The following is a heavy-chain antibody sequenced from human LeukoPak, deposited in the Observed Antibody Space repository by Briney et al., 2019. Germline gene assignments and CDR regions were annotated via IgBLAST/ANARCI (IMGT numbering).Heavy chain of an antibody. D-gene: IGHD2-2*01. CDR1: GGSISSYY. CDR3: ARGGHYCSSTSCQSTMGNWFDP. V-gene: IGHV4-59*12. J-gene: IGHJ5*02. CDR2: IYYSGST. Sequence: SETLSLTCTVSGGSISSYYWSWIRQPPGKGLEWIGYIYYSGSTNYNPSLKSRVTISVDTSKNQFSLKLSSVTAADTAVYYCARGGHYCSSTSCQSTMGNWFDPWGQGTLVTVSS.